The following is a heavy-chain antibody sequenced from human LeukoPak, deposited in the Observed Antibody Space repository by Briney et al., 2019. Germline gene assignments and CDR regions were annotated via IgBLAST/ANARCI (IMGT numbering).Heavy chain of an antibody. Sequence: SETLSLTCTVSGVSVSSGSYDWGWIRQPAGKGLEWIEYIYYSGSTNYNPSLKSRVTISVDTSTHQFSLKLSSVTAADTAVYYCARGEITMVRGVIHYGMDVWGKGTTVTVSS. J-gene: IGHJ6*04. D-gene: IGHD3-10*01. CDR2: IYYSGST. CDR1: GVSVSSGSYD. CDR3: ARGEITMVRGVIHYGMDV. V-gene: IGHV4-61*01.